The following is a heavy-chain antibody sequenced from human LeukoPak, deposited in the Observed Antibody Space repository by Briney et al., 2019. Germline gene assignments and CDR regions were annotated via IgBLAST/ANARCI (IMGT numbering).Heavy chain of an antibody. J-gene: IGHJ3*02. CDR1: GGSISSYY. D-gene: IGHD1-26*01. CDR2: IYYSGST. CDR3: ANHSGSYYWHAFDI. V-gene: IGHV4-59*01. Sequence: SETLSLTCTVSGGSISSYYWSWIRQPPGKGLEWIGYIYYSGSTNYNPSLKSRVTISVDTSKNQFSLKLSSVTAADTAVYYCANHSGSYYWHAFDIWGQGTMVTVSS.